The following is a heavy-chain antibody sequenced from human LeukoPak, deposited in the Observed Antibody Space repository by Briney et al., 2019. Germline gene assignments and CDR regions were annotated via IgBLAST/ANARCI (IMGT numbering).Heavy chain of an antibody. CDR2: ISGSGGNT. J-gene: IGHJ4*02. CDR3: AKDNSGGSCYDY. D-gene: IGHD2-15*01. V-gene: IGHV3-23*01. CDR1: GFTFSIYA. Sequence: GGSLRLSCAASGFTFSIYAMSWVRQAPGKGLEWVAAISGSGGNTYYADSVKGRFTISRDNSKSTLYLQMNSLRAEDTAVYYCAKDNSGGSCYDYWGQGTLVTVSS.